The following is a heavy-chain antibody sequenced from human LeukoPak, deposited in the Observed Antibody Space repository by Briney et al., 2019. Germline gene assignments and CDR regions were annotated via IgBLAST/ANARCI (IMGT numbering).Heavy chain of an antibody. D-gene: IGHD6-19*01. CDR2: IYYSGST. CDR1: GGSIRSYY. J-gene: IGHJ4*02. V-gene: IGHV4-59*01. CDR3: ARVSGWSNFDY. Sequence: SETLSLTCTVSGGSIRSYYWSWIRQPPGKGLEWIGYIYYSGSTNYNPSLKSRVTISVDTSKNQFSLKLSSVTAADTAVYYCARVSGWSNFDYWGQGTLVTVSS.